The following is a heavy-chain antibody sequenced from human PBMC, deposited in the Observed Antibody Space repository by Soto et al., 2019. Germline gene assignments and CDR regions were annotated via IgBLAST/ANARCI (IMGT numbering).Heavy chain of an antibody. J-gene: IGHJ4*02. Sequence: EVQLVESGGGLVQPGGSLRLSCAASGFTFSSYSMNWVRQAPGKGLEWVSYISSSSSTIYYADSVKGRFTISRDNAKNSLYLQMNSLRAEDTAVYYCARDRTDYGDYEFDYWGQGTLVTVSS. CDR1: GFTFSSYS. CDR2: ISSSSSTI. V-gene: IGHV3-48*01. D-gene: IGHD4-17*01. CDR3: ARDRTDYGDYEFDY.